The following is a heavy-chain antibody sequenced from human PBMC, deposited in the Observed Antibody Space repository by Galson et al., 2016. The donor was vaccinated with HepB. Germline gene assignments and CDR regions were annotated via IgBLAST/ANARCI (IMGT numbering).Heavy chain of an antibody. D-gene: IGHD2-21*02. Sequence: SLRLSCAASGFTYTTYAMHWVRQAPGKGLEWVAVIWYDGSKKYYVDSVKGRFTISRDVSKNTVYLQMNSLRAEDTAVYYCARDLGRIVEVTAVLDHWGQGVLVTVSS. CDR2: IWYDGSKK. CDR3: ARDLGRIVEVTAVLDH. J-gene: IGHJ4*02. V-gene: IGHV3-33*01. CDR1: GFTYTTYA.